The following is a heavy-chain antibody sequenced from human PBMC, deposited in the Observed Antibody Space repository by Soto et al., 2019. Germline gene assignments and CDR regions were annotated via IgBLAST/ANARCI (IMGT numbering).Heavy chain of an antibody. Sequence: QVQLVQSGAEVKKPGASVTVSCKTSGYTFSNYYIYWVRQAPGQGREWVAVINPSGGSTDYAQKFQGRVTVTGDKSTSTVYMELSSLMSEDTAVYYCARNQVGLNGDQWGQGTRVTVSS. J-gene: IGHJ5*02. CDR2: INPSGGST. CDR3: ARNQVGLNGDQ. D-gene: IGHD1-26*01. CDR1: GYTFSNYY. V-gene: IGHV1-46*01.